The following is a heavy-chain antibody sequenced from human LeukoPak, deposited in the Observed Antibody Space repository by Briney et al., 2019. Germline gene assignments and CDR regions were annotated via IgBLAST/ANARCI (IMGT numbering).Heavy chain of an antibody. CDR1: GYTFTSYG. J-gene: IGHJ3*02. CDR3: ARVYYDSSGYYFDAFDI. V-gene: IGHV1-18*01. Sequence: ASVKVSCKASGYTFTSYGISWVRQAPGQGLEWMGWISAYNGNTNYAQKLQGRVTMTTDTSTSTAYMELRSLRSDDTAVYYCARVYYDSSGYYFDAFDIWGQGTMVTVSS. CDR2: ISAYNGNT. D-gene: IGHD3-22*01.